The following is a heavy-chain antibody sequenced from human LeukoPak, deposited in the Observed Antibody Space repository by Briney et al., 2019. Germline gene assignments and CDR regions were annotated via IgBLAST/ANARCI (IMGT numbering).Heavy chain of an antibody. CDR2: IYYTGSI. CDR1: GDSISSSSYY. D-gene: IGHD2-15*01. J-gene: IGHJ4*02. V-gene: IGHV4-39*01. CDR3: ATQAAGGPLEY. Sequence: SETLSLNCTVSGDSISSSSYYWAWIRLPPGKGLEWIGSIYYTGSIHYIPSHKSRVTISLDTSKNQFSLNLSSVTAADTAVYYCATQAAGGPLEYWGQGTLVTVSS.